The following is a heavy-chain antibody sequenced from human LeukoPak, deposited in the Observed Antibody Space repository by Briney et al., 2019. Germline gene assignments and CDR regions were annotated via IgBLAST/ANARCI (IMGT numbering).Heavy chain of an antibody. CDR1: GGSISSYY. D-gene: IGHD6-13*01. CDR2: MHYGGTT. J-gene: IGHJ5*02. Sequence: TSETLSPTCTVSGGSISSYYWSWIRQPPGKGLEWLGYMHYGGTTNYNPALKSRVTISVDTSKNQFSLKLSSVTAADTAVYYCAATDIAAAGTWLDPWGQGTLVTVSS. CDR3: AATDIAAAGTWLDP. V-gene: IGHV4-59*01.